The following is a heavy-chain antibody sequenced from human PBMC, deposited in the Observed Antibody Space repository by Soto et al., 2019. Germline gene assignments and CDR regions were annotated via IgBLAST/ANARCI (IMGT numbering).Heavy chain of an antibody. D-gene: IGHD1-20*01. CDR3: ARDSAPYNWFSLAGTVLDYFDY. CDR1: GGTFSSYA. Sequence: GASVKVSCKASGGTFSSYAISWVRQAPGQRLEWMGWINAGNGNTEYSQKFQGRVTITRDTSASTAYMELSSLRSEDTAVYYCARDSAPYNWFSLAGTVLDYFDYWGQGTLVTVSS. V-gene: IGHV1-3*01. CDR2: INAGNGNT. J-gene: IGHJ4*02.